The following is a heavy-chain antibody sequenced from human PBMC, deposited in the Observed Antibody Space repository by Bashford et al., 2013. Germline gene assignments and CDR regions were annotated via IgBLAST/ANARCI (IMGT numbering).Heavy chain of an antibody. CDR2: IIPIFGTA. D-gene: IGHD4-11*01. J-gene: IGHJ6*02. CDR3: AREAGDSNYDTYYYGMDV. V-gene: IGHV1-69*01. Sequence: WVRQAPGQGLEWMGGIIPIFGTANYAQKFQGRVTITADESTSTAYMELSSLRSEDTAVYYCAREAGDSNYDTYYYGMDVWGQGTTVTGLL.